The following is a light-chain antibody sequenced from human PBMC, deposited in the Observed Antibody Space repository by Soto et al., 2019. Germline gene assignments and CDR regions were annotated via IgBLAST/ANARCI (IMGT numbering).Light chain of an antibody. Sequence: DIQMTQSPSSLSASVGDRVTITCRASQGISNYLAWYQQKPGKVPKLLIYAASTVQSGVPSRFIGSGSGTDFTLTISSLQPEDSATYDCQKYVDARKTCGQGPKLEIK. CDR2: AAS. CDR3: QKYVDARKT. CDR1: QGISNY. J-gene: IGKJ2*01. V-gene: IGKV1-27*01.